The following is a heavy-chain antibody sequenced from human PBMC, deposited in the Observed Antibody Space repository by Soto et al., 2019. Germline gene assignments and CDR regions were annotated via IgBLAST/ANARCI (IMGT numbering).Heavy chain of an antibody. V-gene: IGHV4-59*01. D-gene: IGHD5-18*01. CDR2: IYSSGST. CDR1: GVSISYDD. CDR3: ARDHPHSYGVYYFDY. Sequence: MAPSTPVSGVSISYDDRHWIRQSPGKGLEWIGYIYSSGSTHYNPSLQNRVTISIDTSKNQVSLKVNSVTAADTAVYYCARDHPHSYGVYYFDYWGQG. J-gene: IGHJ4*02.